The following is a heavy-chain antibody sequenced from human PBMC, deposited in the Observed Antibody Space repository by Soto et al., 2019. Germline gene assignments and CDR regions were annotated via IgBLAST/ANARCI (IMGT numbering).Heavy chain of an antibody. J-gene: IGHJ6*02. CDR1: GGSLRGYS. CDR3: AREKTPMSPHYFYYGMDV. Sequence: PSETLSLTCTVSGGSLRGYSWSWIRQSPGKGLEWIGYVYSGGGTNYSPSFMGRVTISVDTTDNQFSLKLNSVTAADTAVYYCAREKTPMSPHYFYYGMDVWGQGTTVPVSS. CDR2: VYSGGGT. D-gene: IGHD3-9*01. V-gene: IGHV4-59*01.